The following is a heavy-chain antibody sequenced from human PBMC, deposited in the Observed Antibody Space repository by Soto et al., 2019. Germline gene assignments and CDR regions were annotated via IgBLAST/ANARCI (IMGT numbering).Heavy chain of an antibody. CDR1: GFTFSSYS. Sequence: TGGSLRLSCAASGFTFSSYSMHWVHQAPGKGLKWISYITSSSSTIYYTDSVKGRFTVSRDNAKNSLYLQMNSLRDVDTAVYFCARDSGDYPPVYWGQGTLVTVSS. D-gene: IGHD4-17*01. CDR3: ARDSGDYPPVY. J-gene: IGHJ4*02. CDR2: ITSSSSTI. V-gene: IGHV3-48*02.